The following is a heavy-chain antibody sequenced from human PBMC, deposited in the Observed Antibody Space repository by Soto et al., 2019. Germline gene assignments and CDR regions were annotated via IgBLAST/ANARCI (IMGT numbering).Heavy chain of an antibody. CDR1: GGSISSYY. Sequence: SETLSLTCTVSGGSISSYYWSWIRQPPGKGLEWIGYIYYSGSTNYNPSLKSRVTISVDTSKNQFSLKLSSVTAADTAVYYCARDLFRRSSWYFYGMDVWGQGTTVTVSS. CDR2: IYYSGST. D-gene: IGHD6-13*01. CDR3: ARDLFRRSSWYFYGMDV. J-gene: IGHJ6*02. V-gene: IGHV4-59*01.